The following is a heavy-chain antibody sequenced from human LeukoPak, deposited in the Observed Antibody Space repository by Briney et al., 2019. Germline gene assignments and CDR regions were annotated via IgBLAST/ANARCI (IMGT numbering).Heavy chain of an antibody. CDR1: GYIFGDYN. D-gene: IGHD7-27*01. CDR2: ISSRSTYT. CDR3: AREGPRNYFDY. J-gene: IGHJ4*02. V-gene: IGHV3-11*05. Sequence: GGSLRLSCAASGYIFGDYNINWIRQAPGKGLEWVSYISSRSTYTNYADSVKGRFTISRDNAKNSLYLQMNSLRAEDTAVYYCAREGPRNYFDYWGQGTLVTVSS.